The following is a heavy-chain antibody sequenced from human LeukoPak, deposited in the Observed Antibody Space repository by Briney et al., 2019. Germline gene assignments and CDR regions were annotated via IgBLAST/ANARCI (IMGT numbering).Heavy chain of an antibody. D-gene: IGHD4-17*01. CDR2: ISPSSSAI. J-gene: IGHJ4*02. Sequence: GGSLRLSCAASGFTFSTFSMNWVRQAPGKGLEWVSYISPSSSAIDHADSVKGRFTISRDNAKNSLYLQTNSLRDEDTAVYYCARDRDYAFDYWGQGIRVTVSS. V-gene: IGHV3-48*02. CDR3: ARDRDYAFDY. CDR1: GFTFSTFS.